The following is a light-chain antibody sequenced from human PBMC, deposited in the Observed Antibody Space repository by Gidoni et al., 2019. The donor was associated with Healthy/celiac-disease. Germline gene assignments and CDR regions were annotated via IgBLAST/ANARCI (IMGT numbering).Light chain of an antibody. CDR1: SSNIGNNY. CDR2: DNN. CDR3: GTWDSSLSAGV. V-gene: IGLV1-51*01. Sequence: QSALTQPPSVSAAPGQKVTISCSVSSSNIGNNYVSWYQQLPGTAPKLLIYDNNKRPSGIPDRFSGSKSGTSATLGITGLQTGDEADYYGGTWDSSLSAGVFGGGTKLTVL. J-gene: IGLJ3*02.